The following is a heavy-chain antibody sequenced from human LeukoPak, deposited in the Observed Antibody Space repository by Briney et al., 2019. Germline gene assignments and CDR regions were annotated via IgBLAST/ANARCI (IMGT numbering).Heavy chain of an antibody. Sequence: SQTLSLTCAVSGGSLSSGGYSWSWIRQPSGKGLEWIGYIYHSGSTYYNPSLKSRVTISVDRSKNQFSLKLSSVTAADTAVYYCARDTLWGQGTLVTVSS. V-gene: IGHV4-30-2*01. CDR3: ARDTL. CDR2: IYHSGST. J-gene: IGHJ4*02. CDR1: GGSLSSGGYS.